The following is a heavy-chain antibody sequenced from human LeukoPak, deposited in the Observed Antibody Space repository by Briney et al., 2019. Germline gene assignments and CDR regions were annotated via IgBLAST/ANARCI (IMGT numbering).Heavy chain of an antibody. J-gene: IGHJ4*02. CDR1: RFTPSTYG. V-gene: IGHV3-7*01. CDR2: IKQDGSVK. Sequence: RGALRHSCAASRFTPSTYGMSWGRQTPEKGLEVVANIKQDGSVKNYMDSLKGRSTTSRDNAREQLYREINSLRADDTSVYYCARDRESSAFDLWGQGALVTVSS. CDR3: ARDRESSAFDL. D-gene: IGHD5/OR15-5a*01.